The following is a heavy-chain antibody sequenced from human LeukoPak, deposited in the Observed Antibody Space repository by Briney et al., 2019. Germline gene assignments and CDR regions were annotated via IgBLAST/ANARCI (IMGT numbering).Heavy chain of an antibody. D-gene: IGHD5-18*01. Sequence: GGSLRLSCATSGFAFGDYGMNWVRQAPGKGLEWVSGITWNGGSTGYADSVKGRFTISRDNAKNSLYLQMNSLRAEDTALYHCARDRSYGSFDYWGQGTLVTVSS. CDR2: ITWNGGST. J-gene: IGHJ4*02. CDR3: ARDRSYGSFDY. CDR1: GFAFGDYG. V-gene: IGHV3-20*01.